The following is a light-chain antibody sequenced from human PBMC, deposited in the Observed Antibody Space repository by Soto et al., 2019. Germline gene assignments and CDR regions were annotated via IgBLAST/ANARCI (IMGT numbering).Light chain of an antibody. CDR3: QSYDSSLSGQGV. V-gene: IGLV1-40*01. Sequence: QPVLTQPPSVSGAPGQRVTISCTGSSSNIGAGYDVHWYQQLPGTAPKLLIYGNSNRPSGVPDRFSGSKSGTSASLAITGLQAEDEADYYCQSYDSSLSGQGVFGTGTKLTVL. J-gene: IGLJ1*01. CDR2: GNS. CDR1: SSNIGAGYD.